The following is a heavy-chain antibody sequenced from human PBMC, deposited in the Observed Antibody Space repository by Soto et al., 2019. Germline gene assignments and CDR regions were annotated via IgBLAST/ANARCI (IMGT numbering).Heavy chain of an antibody. Sequence: SETLSLTCAVSGYSISSGNYWAWIRQPPGRGLGWIGSLYHIGSTHYNTSLKSRVTISVDTSKNHFSLELSSVTAADTAIYYCRSSTSCYDESCVDVWGQGTMVTAP. CDR1: GYSISSGNY. D-gene: IGHD2-2*01. J-gene: IGHJ6*02. V-gene: IGHV4-38-2*01. CDR3: RSSTSCYDESCVDV. CDR2: LYHIGST.